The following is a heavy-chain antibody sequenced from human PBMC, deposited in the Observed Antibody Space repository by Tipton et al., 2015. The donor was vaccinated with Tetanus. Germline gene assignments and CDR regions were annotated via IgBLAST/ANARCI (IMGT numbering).Heavy chain of an antibody. J-gene: IGHJ4*02. D-gene: IGHD2-21*02. V-gene: IGHV3-15*01. CDR3: ARGMAEASNCGGDCYSDY. Sequence: SLRLSCAASGFTFRNTWMTWVRQAPGKGLEWAGRIKSKADGETIEYAAPVKGRFTISREDSENTLYLQMNSLRSEDRAVYSCARGMAEASNCGGDCYSDYWGQGTLVTVSS. CDR2: IKSKADGETI. CDR1: GFTFRNTW.